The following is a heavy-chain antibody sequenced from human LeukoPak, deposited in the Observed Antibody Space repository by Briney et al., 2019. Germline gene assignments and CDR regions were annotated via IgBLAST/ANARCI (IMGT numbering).Heavy chain of an antibody. CDR1: GFTFSSYG. D-gene: IGHD1-26*01. V-gene: IGHV3-30*02. CDR2: IRYDGSNK. Sequence: PGGSLRLPCAASGFTFSSYGMHWVRQAPGKGLEWVAFIRYDGSNKYYADSVKGRFTISRDNSKNTLYLQMNSLRAEDTAVYYCAKVGAPPDYFDYWGQGTLVTVSS. CDR3: AKVGAPPDYFDY. J-gene: IGHJ4*02.